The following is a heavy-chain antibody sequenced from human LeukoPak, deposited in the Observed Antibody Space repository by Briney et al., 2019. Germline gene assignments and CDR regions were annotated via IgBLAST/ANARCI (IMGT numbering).Heavy chain of an antibody. CDR3: ARVKDSIIPPTAFDI. CDR2: IYYSGST. D-gene: IGHD3-22*01. J-gene: IGHJ3*02. Sequence: SETLSLTCSVTGGSINSSSYYWGWIRQPPGKGLEWIGSIYYSGSTYYNPSLKSRVTISVDTSKNQFSLKLSSVTAADTAVYYCARVKDSIIPPTAFDIWGQGTMVTVSS. CDR1: GGSINSSSYY. V-gene: IGHV4-39*07.